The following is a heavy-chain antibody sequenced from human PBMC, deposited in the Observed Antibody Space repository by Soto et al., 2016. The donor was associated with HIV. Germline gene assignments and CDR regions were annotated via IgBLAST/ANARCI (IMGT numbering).Heavy chain of an antibody. CDR2: IIPILGLA. CDR3: ARSVGGNSDYFDY. Sequence: QVQLVQSGAEVKKPGSSVKVSCKASGGTFITYGVSWVRQAPGQGLEWIGKIIPILGLANYAQKFQVRVTITADKSTSTAYMELSSLRSEDTAVYYCARSVGGNSDYFDYWGQGTLVTVSS. J-gene: IGHJ4*02. D-gene: IGHD2-21*02. CDR1: GGTFITYG. V-gene: IGHV1-69*04.